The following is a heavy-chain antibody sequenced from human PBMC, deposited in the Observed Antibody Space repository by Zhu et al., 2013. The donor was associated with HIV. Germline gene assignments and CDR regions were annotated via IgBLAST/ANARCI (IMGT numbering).Heavy chain of an antibody. J-gene: IGHJ4*03. CDR2: IIPIFGTA. D-gene: IGHD4-17*01. V-gene: IGHV1-69*01. CDR1: GGTFSSYA. Sequence: QVQLVQSGAEVKKPGSSVKVSCKASGGTFSSYAISWVRQAPGQGLEWMGGIIPIFGTANYAQKFQGRVTITADESTSTAYMELSSLRSEDTAVYYCAREGDDYGDLGYFDYWGPGEPLGHRLL. CDR3: AREGDDYGDLGYFDY.